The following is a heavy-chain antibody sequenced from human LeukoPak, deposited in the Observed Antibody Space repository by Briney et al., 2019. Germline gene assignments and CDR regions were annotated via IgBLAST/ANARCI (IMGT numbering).Heavy chain of an antibody. D-gene: IGHD1-7*01. V-gene: IGHV4-59*01. J-gene: IGHJ4*02. CDR3: ARSPPLWNYEDY. CDR2: ISYSGST. CDR1: GGSISSYY. Sequence: SETLSLTCTVSGGSISSYYWNWIRQPPGKGLEWIGSISYSGSTNYNPSLKSRVTISVDTSKNQFSLKLSSVTAADTAVYYCARSPPLWNYEDYWGQGTLVTVSS.